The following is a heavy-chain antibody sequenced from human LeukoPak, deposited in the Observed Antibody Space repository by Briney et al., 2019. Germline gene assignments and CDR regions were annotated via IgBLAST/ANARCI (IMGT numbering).Heavy chain of an antibody. CDR1: ENIFNRYD. V-gene: IGHV1-8*01. CDR3: AFRYCTGGSCPSPFDY. CDR2: TNPNSGNT. J-gene: IGHJ4*02. Sequence: ASVKVSCKAPENIFNRYDINWVRQATGQGLEWMGWTNPNSGNTGYAHKFQGRVTMTRTPSTSTAYMELSSLRSEDTAGYYCAFRYCTGGSCPSPFDYWGQGTLITVSS. D-gene: IGHD2-15*01.